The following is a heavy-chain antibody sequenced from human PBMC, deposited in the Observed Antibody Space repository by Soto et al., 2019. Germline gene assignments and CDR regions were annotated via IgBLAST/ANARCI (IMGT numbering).Heavy chain of an antibody. Sequence: EVQLVESGGGLVQPGGSLRLSCAASGFTFGIYWMTWVRQAPGKGLEWVANIKQDGSEKYYVDSLKGRFTISRDNAKNSLYLQMNSLRAEDTAVYYCARDSSNYYVDYWGQGTLVTVSS. V-gene: IGHV3-7*04. CDR2: IKQDGSEK. CDR1: GFTFGIYW. D-gene: IGHD3-10*01. J-gene: IGHJ4*02. CDR3: ARDSSNYYVDY.